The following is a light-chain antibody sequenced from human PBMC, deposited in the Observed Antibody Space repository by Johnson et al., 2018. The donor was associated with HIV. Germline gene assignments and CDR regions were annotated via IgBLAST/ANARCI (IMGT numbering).Light chain of an antibody. V-gene: IGLV1-51*01. CDR1: SSNIGKNY. Sequence: QPVLTQPPSVSAAPGQKVTISCSGSSSNIGKNYVSWYQSLPGTAPKLLIDENDRRPSGFPDRISGSTSGTSATQAIPALQTGDGADYYGGTCEGSGGVFGTGTKVTVL. CDR2: END. CDR3: GTCEGSGGV. J-gene: IGLJ1*01.